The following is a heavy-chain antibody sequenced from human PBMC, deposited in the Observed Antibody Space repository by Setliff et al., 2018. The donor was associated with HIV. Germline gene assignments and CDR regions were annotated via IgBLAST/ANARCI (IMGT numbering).Heavy chain of an antibody. CDR2: IIPLFGTA. D-gene: IGHD6-6*01. J-gene: IGHJ6*03. V-gene: IGHV1-69*13. CDR1: GGTFNINA. CDR3: SKVSEHRTSSGSFYYYMDV. Sequence: GASVKVSCKASGGTFNINAVTWVRQAPVQGLAWVGAIIPLFGTANYAQKFQGRVTITADDSTSTVYMEVRSLRSADTAVYYRSKVSEHRTSSGSFYYYMDVRGEGTTVTVSS.